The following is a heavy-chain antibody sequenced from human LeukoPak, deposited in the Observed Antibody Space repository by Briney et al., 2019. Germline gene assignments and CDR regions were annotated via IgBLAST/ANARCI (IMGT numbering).Heavy chain of an antibody. D-gene: IGHD5-18*01. J-gene: IGHJ4*02. V-gene: IGHV3-23*01. CDR3: AKDGYSYGDSTGYFDY. Sequence: GGSLRLSCAASGFTFSSYAMSWVRQAPGKGLEWVSAISGSGGSTYYADSVKGRFTISRDNSKNTLYLPLNSLRAEDTAVYYCAKDGYSYGDSTGYFDYCGQGTLVTVSS. CDR2: ISGSGGST. CDR1: GFTFSSYA.